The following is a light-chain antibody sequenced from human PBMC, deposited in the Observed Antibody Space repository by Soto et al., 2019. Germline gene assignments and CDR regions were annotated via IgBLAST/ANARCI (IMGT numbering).Light chain of an antibody. CDR3: QQYDYWWT. J-gene: IGKJ1*01. V-gene: IGKV3-15*01. CDR2: RAS. Sequence: EVVMTQSPGAVSVSPGERATLSCRASQSVTSNVAWYQQKPGQAPRLLIYRASAGATGVPARFSGSGSGTEFTLTISSLQSEDFGIYYCQQYDYWWTFGQGTKVDNK. CDR1: QSVTSN.